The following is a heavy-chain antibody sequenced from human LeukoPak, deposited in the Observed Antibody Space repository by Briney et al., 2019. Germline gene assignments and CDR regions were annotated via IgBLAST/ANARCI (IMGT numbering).Heavy chain of an antibody. Sequence: PSETLSLTCTVSGGSISSYYWSWIRQPPGKGLEWIGYIYYSGSTNYNPSLKSRVTISVDTSKNQFSLKLSSVTAADTAVYYCARDGDYPTPLNRFDPWGQGTLVTVSS. J-gene: IGHJ5*02. CDR3: ARDGDYPTPLNRFDP. D-gene: IGHD4-17*01. CDR1: GGSISSYY. CDR2: IYYSGST. V-gene: IGHV4-59*12.